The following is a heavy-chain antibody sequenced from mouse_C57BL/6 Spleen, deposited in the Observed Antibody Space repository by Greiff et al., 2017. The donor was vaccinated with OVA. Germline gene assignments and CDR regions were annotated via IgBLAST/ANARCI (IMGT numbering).Heavy chain of an antibody. J-gene: IGHJ2*01. CDR2: INPYNGGT. Sequence: EVQLQQSGPVLVKPGASVKMSCKASGYTFTDYYMNWVKQSHGKSLEWIGVINPYNGGTSYNQKFKGKATLTVDKSSSTAYMELNSLTSEDSAVYYCAREGYGNYPWYFDYWGQGTTLTVSS. V-gene: IGHV1-19*01. CDR1: GYTFTDYY. CDR3: AREGYGNYPWYFDY. D-gene: IGHD2-10*02.